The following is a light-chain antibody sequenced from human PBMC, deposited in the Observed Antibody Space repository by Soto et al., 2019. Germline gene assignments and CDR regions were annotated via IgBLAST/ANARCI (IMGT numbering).Light chain of an antibody. CDR2: AAS. CDR3: QQSYNTPIT. V-gene: IGKV1-39*01. Sequence: DILMTQSPSSLSASLGDRVTITCRASQTISNYLNWYQQKSGRAPELLVYAASNLQSGVPSRFTGSGSGTHFTLTISGLEPADFATYFCQQSYNTPITFGQGTRLEIK. CDR1: QTISNY. J-gene: IGKJ5*01.